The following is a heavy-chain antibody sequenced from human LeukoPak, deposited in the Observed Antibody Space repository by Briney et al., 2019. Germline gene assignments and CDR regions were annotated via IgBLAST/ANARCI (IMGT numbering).Heavy chain of an antibody. CDR3: AKESQTYYDIMTGYPNYYFDY. D-gene: IGHD3-9*01. V-gene: IGHV3-23*01. Sequence: GGSLRLSCAASKFTFSTSAMSWVRQAPGRGLEWVSAISGSGANTYYVDSVKGRFTISRDNSKNTLYLEMSSLRSDDTAVYYCAKESQTYYDIMTGYPNYYFDYWGQGTLVTVSS. J-gene: IGHJ4*02. CDR1: KFTFSTSA. CDR2: ISGSGANT.